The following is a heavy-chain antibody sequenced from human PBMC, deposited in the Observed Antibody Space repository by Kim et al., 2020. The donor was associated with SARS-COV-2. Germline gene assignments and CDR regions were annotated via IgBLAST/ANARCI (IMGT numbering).Heavy chain of an antibody. V-gene: IGHV4-34*01. CDR1: GGSFSGYY. CDR3: ASNDDSSGH. D-gene: IGHD3-22*01. CDR2: INHSGST. Sequence: SETLSLTCAVYGGSFSGYYWSWIRQHPGKGLEWIGEINHSGSTNYNPSLKSRVTISVDTSKNQFSLKLSSVTAADTAVYYCASNDDSSGHWGQGTLVTVSS. J-gene: IGHJ4*02.